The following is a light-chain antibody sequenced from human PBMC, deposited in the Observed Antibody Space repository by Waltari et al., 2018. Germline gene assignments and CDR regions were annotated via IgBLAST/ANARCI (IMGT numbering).Light chain of an antibody. CDR3: QQYNSYPWT. CDR2: KAS. Sequence: DIHMTQSPSTLSASVADRVTITCRASQTISSWLAWYQQKPGKAPKLLIYKASSLESGVPSRFSGSGSGTEFTLTISSLQPDDFATYYCQQYNSYPWTFGQGTKVEI. V-gene: IGKV1-5*03. CDR1: QTISSW. J-gene: IGKJ1*01.